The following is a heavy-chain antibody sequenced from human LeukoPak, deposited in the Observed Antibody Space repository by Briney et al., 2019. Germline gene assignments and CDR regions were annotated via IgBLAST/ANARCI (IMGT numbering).Heavy chain of an antibody. V-gene: IGHV1-46*01. D-gene: IGHD1-14*01. CDR3: ATSTSLGSRLTHFGY. CDR1: GYTFTSYY. CDR2: INPSGGST. Sequence: ASVKVSCKASGYTFTSYYMHWVRQAHGQGLEWMGIINPSGGSTSYAQKFQGRVTMTRDTSTSTVYMELSSLRSEDTAVYYCATSTSLGSRLTHFGYWGQGTLVTVSS. J-gene: IGHJ4*02.